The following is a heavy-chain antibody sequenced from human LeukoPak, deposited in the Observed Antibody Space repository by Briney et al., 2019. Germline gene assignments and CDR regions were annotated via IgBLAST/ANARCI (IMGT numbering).Heavy chain of an antibody. D-gene: IGHD6-13*01. J-gene: IGHJ4*02. CDR1: GGSISSYY. CDR3: ARADSSSWVNTFDY. Sequence: PSETLSLTCTVSGGSISSYYWSWIRQPPGKGLEWIGYIYYSGSTNYNPSLKSRVTISVDTSKNQFSLQLNSVTPEDTAVYYCARADSSSWVNTFDYWGQGTLVTVSS. V-gene: IGHV4-59*12. CDR2: IYYSGST.